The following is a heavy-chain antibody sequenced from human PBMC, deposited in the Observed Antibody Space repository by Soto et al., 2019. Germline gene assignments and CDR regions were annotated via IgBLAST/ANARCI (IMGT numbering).Heavy chain of an antibody. D-gene: IGHD3-10*01. J-gene: IGHJ4*02. CDR2: ISGFNGQT. CDR1: GNTFASHG. Sequence: RASVKVSCKASGNTFASHGFSWVRQAPGQGLEWMGWISGFNGQTNYALKFQGRVTLTTDTSTSTAYMELRSLRSDDTAVYFCARVDPRGVAVVRDYWGQGTLVTVSS. V-gene: IGHV1-18*01. CDR3: ARVDPRGVAVVRDY.